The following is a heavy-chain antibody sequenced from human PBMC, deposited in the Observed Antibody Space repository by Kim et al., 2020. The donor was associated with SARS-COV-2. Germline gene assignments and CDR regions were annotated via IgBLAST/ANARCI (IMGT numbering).Heavy chain of an antibody. D-gene: IGHD1-26*01. J-gene: IGHJ4*02. V-gene: IGHV4-34*01. CDR1: GGSFSGYY. CDR3: ARQYWWWELPLHFDY. CDR2: INHSGST. Sequence: SETLSLTCAVYGGSFSGYYWSWIRQPPGKGLEWIGEINHSGSTNYNPSLKSRVTISVDTSKNQFSLKLSSVTAADTAVYYCARQYWWWELPLHFDYWGQGTLVTVSS.